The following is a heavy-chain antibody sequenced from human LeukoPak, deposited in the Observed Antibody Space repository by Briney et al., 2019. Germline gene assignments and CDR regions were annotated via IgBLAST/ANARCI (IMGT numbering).Heavy chain of an antibody. V-gene: IGHV4-59*01. CDR3: ARGRWLVNY. Sequence: LETLSLTCTVSGGSISTYYWSWIRQPVGKGLEWIGYIYYNESTNYNPSVKSRVTISADTSKNQFSLKLRSVTAADTAVYYCARGRWLVNYWGQGTLVTVSS. D-gene: IGHD6-19*01. J-gene: IGHJ4*02. CDR2: IYYNEST. CDR1: GGSISTYY.